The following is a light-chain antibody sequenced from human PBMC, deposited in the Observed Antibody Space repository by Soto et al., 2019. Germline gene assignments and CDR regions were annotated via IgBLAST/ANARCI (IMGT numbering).Light chain of an antibody. CDR2: PAS. V-gene: IGKV1-39*01. CDR1: QSISSY. Sequence: DIQMTQSPSSLSASVGDRVTITCRASQSISSYLNWYQQKPGKAPTLLIYPASSLQSGGPSRFSGSGSGTDFTLTISSLQPEDFATYYCQQSYSTRYTFGQGTKLEIK. CDR3: QQSYSTRYT. J-gene: IGKJ2*01.